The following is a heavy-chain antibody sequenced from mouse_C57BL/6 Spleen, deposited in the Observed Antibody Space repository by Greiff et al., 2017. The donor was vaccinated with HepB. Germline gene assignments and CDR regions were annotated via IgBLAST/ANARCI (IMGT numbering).Heavy chain of an antibody. CDR3: GRGTTADY. V-gene: IGHV5-17*01. CDR1: GFTFSDYG. Sequence: EVQGVESGGGLVKPGGSLKLSCAASGFTFSDYGMHRVRQAPEKGLEWVAYISSGSSTIYYADTVKGRFTISRDNAKNTLFLQMTSLRSEDTAMYYCGRGTTADYWGQGTTLTVSS. J-gene: IGHJ2*01. D-gene: IGHD1-2*01. CDR2: ISSGSSTI.